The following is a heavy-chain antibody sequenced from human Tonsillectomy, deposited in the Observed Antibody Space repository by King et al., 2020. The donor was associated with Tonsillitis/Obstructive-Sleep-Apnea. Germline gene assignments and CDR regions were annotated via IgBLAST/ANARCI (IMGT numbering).Heavy chain of an antibody. D-gene: IGHD3-10*01. Sequence: QLQESGPGLVKPSETLSLTCTVSGGSVSSNSYYWDWIRQPPGKGLEWSGYIYYSGTTNYNPSLKSRVTISSDTSKNQFSLKLGSVTAADTAVYYCARSLYYYGYVSYYTYYFDYWRQGTLVTVSS. J-gene: IGHJ4*02. CDR3: ARSLYYYGYVSYYTYYFDY. V-gene: IGHV4-61*01. CDR1: GGSVSSNSYY. CDR2: IYYSGTT.